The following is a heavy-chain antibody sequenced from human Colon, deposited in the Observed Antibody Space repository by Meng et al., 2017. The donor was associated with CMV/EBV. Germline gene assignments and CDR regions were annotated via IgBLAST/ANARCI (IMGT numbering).Heavy chain of an antibody. CDR1: GYTFNGYY. CDR3: ARDGVLCGDTSCRGFYS. V-gene: IGHV1-2*02. CDR2: VNPNSGDT. J-gene: IGHJ5*02. D-gene: IGHD2-21*01. Sequence: ASVTVSCKASGYTFNGYYMHWVRQAPGQGLEWMGWVNPNSGDTDYAQNFQGRVTMTRDPSISTAYMELSGLRSDDTAVYYCARDGVLCGDTSCRGFYSWGQGTLVTVSS.